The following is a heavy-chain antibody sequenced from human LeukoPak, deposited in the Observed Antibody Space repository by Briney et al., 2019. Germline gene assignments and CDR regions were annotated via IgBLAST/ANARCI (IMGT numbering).Heavy chain of an antibody. D-gene: IGHD3-3*01. Sequence: GGSLRLSCAASGFTFSSYWMSWVRQAPGKGLEWVSGISGSGTSTFYADSVRGRFTISRDNSNDTLYLQMDSLRAEDTAVYYCAKDQHFDFWSGYYNWFDPWGQGTLVTVSS. CDR3: AKDQHFDFWSGYYNWFDP. CDR2: ISGSGTST. J-gene: IGHJ5*02. CDR1: GFTFSSYW. V-gene: IGHV3-23*01.